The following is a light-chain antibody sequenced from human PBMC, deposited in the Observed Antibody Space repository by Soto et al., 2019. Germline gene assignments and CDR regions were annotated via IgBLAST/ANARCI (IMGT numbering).Light chain of an antibody. J-gene: IGKJ4*01. CDR1: QSVSSSY. Sequence: EIVLTQSPGTLSLSPVERATLSCRASQSVSSSYLAWYQQKPGQAPRLLIYGASSRATGIPDRFSGSGSGTDVTLTISRLEPEDFAVYYCQQYGSSPLTFGGGTKVETK. V-gene: IGKV3-20*01. CDR3: QQYGSSPLT. CDR2: GAS.